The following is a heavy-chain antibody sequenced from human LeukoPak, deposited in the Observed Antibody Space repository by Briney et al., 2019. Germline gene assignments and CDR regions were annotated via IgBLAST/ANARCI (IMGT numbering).Heavy chain of an antibody. CDR1: GYTFTGYY. J-gene: IGHJ6*02. CDR2: INPSGGST. Sequence: ASVKVSCKASGYTFTGYYMHWVRQAPGQGVEWMGIINPSGGSTSYAQKFQGRVTMTRDTSTSTVYMELSSLRSEDTAVYYCARVLPGDTAAIYYYGMDVWGQGTTVTVSS. CDR3: ARVLPGDTAAIYYYGMDV. V-gene: IGHV1-46*01. D-gene: IGHD2-2*01.